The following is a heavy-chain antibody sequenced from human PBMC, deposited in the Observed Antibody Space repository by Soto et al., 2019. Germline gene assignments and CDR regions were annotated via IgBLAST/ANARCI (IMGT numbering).Heavy chain of an antibody. D-gene: IGHD2-2*01. CDR3: AKPEGVGYCISTSCYRPQFDY. V-gene: IGHV3-23*01. J-gene: IGHJ4*02. CDR2: ISGSGGST. CDR1: GFTFSSYA. Sequence: GGSLRLSCAASGFTFSSYAMSWVRQAPGKGLEWVSAISGSGGSTYYADSVKGRFTISRDNSKNTLYLQMNSLRAEDTAVYYCAKPEGVGYCISTSCYRPQFDYWGQGTLVTVSS.